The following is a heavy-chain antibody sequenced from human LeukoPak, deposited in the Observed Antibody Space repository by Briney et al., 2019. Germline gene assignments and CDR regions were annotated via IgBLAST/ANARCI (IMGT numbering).Heavy chain of an antibody. D-gene: IGHD5-18*01. Sequence: PGGSLRLSCAASGFTFSSYSMNWVRQAPGKGLEWVSSISSSSSYIYYADSVKGRFTISRDNAKNSLYLQMNSLRAEDTAVYYCARETPAWIQLWSDPTQTDYWGQGTLVTVSS. V-gene: IGHV3-21*01. CDR3: ARETPAWIQLWSDPTQTDY. J-gene: IGHJ4*02. CDR1: GFTFSSYS. CDR2: ISSSSSYI.